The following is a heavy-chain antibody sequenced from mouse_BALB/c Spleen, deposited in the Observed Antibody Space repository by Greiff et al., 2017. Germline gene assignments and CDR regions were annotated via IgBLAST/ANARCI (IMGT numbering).Heavy chain of an antibody. CDR1: GFNIKDSY. CDR2: IDPANGNT. CDR3: ALRGAMDY. D-gene: IGHD1-1*01. V-gene: IGHV14-3*02. J-gene: IGHJ4*01. Sequence: EVQGVESGAELVKPGASVKLSCTASGFNIKDSYMHWVKQRPEQGLEWIGRIDPANGNTKYDPKFQGKATITADTSSNTAYLQLSSLTSEDTAVYDGALRGAMDYWGQGTSVTVSS.